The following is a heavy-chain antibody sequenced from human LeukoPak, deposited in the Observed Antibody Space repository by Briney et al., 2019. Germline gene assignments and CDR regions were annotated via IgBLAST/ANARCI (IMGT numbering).Heavy chain of an antibody. CDR3: ARDSDRGSGYYYGSLIDY. CDR1: GFTFSSYA. V-gene: IGHV3-48*04. CDR2: ISSSGSTI. J-gene: IGHJ4*02. D-gene: IGHD3-22*01. Sequence: PGGSLRLSCAASGFTFSSYAMHWVRQAPGKGLEWVSYISSSGSTIYYADSVKGRFTISRDNAKNSLYLQMNSLRAEDTAVYYCARDSDRGSGYYYGSLIDYWGQGTLVTVSS.